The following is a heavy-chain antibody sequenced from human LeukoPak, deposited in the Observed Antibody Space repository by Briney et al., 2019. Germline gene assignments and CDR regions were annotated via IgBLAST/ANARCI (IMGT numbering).Heavy chain of an antibody. CDR3: ARTNFWYGFHRGYFDS. V-gene: IGHV3-7*05. J-gene: IGHJ4*02. CDR1: GFTFSSYW. Sequence: GGSLRLSWAASGFTFSSYWMSWVRQAPGKGLEWVANIKQDGSEMYYVDSVKGRFTISRDNAKNSLYLQMNSLRAEDTALYYCARTNFWYGFHRGYFDSWGQGTLVTVSS. D-gene: IGHD3-3*01. CDR2: IKQDGSEM.